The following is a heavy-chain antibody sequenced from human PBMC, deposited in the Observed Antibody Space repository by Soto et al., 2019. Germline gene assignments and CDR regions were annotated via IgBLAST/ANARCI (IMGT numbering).Heavy chain of an antibody. V-gene: IGHV3-33*01. CDR1: GFTFSSYG. CDR3: ARAARSVWGPGY. J-gene: IGHJ4*02. CDR2: IWYDGSNK. D-gene: IGHD3-16*01. Sequence: HPGGSLRLSCAASGFTFSSYGMHWVRQAPGKGLEWVAVIWYDGSNKYYADSVKGRFTISRDNSKNTLYLQMNSLRAEDTAVYYCARAARSVWGPGYWGQGTLVTVSS.